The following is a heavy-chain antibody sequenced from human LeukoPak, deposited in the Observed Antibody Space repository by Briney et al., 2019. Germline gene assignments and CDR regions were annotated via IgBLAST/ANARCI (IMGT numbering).Heavy chain of an antibody. D-gene: IGHD6-6*01. Sequence: PGGSLRLSCAASGFTFSSYWMSWVRQAPGKGLEWVANIKQDGSEKYYVDSVKGRFTISRDNAKNSLYLQMNSLRAEDTAVYYCARERATRAYSSSEGDYHYYYMDVWGKGTTVTVSS. CDR1: GFTFSSYW. V-gene: IGHV3-7*01. CDR3: ARERATRAYSSSEGDYHYYYMDV. J-gene: IGHJ6*03. CDR2: IKQDGSEK.